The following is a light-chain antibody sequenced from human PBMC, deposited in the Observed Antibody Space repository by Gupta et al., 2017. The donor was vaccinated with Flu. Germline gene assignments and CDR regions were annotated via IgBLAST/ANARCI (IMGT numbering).Light chain of an antibody. CDR2: GVN. CDR3: SSYSSSSTSFF. Sequence: QSALTQTAPASGTPGQSIAISCTGTTSDVGANNYVSWYQQHPGKAPKVMIYGVNNRPSGVSDRFSGSKSGNTASLTISGLQAEDEADYYCSSYSSSSTSFFFGTGTKVTVL. V-gene: IGLV2-14*01. J-gene: IGLJ1*01. CDR1: TSDVGANNY.